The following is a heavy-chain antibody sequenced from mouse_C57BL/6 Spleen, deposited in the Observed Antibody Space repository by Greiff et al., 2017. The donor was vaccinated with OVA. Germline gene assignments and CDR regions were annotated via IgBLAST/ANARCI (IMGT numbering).Heavy chain of an antibody. D-gene: IGHD2-1*01. CDR3: ARAAGYGNYGFYAMDY. J-gene: IGHJ4*01. Sequence: QVQLQQPGAELVRPGTSVKLSCKASGYTFTSYWMHWVKQRPGQDLEWIGVIDPSDSYTNYNQKFKGKATLTVDTSSSTAYMQLSSLTSEDSAVYYCARAAGYGNYGFYAMDYWGQGTSVTVSS. CDR2: IDPSDSYT. V-gene: IGHV1-59*01. CDR1: GYTFTSYW.